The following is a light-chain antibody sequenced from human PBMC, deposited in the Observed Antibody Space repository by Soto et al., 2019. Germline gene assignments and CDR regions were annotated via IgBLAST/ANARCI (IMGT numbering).Light chain of an antibody. V-gene: IGKV1-39*01. CDR2: TTS. CDR1: QSISNF. Sequence: DIPMTQSPSSLSASVGDRVTITCRASQSISNFLNWYQQKPGKAPKLLIHTTSSLQSGVPSRFSASGTGTDFTLTISSLQPEDFATYYCQQSYSTPQTFGRGTKVEI. J-gene: IGKJ4*01. CDR3: QQSYSTPQT.